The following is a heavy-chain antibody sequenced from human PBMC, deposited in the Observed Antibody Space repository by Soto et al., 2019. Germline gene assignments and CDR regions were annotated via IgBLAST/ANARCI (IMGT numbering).Heavy chain of an antibody. CDR3: ARGVGSGSYYNQYTWFDP. J-gene: IGHJ5*02. CDR2: INVYNGNT. D-gene: IGHD3-10*01. Sequence: ASVKVSCKASGYTFNNYGISWVRQAPGQGLEWMGRINVYNGNTKYAQKVQGRVTMTTDTSTSTAYMELRSLRSDDTAVYYCARGVGSGSYYNQYTWFDPWGQGTLVTVSS. CDR1: GYTFNNYG. V-gene: IGHV1-18*01.